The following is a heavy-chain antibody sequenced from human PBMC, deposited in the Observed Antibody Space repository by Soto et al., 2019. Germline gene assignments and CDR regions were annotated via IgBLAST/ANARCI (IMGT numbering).Heavy chain of an antibody. Sequence: VASVKVSCKASGYTFTSYDINWVRQAAGQGLEWMGWMNPNSGNTGYAQRFQGRVTMTRNTSISTAYMELSRLRSEDTAVYYCARATSGSYYHYWFDPWGQGTLVTVSS. CDR2: MNPNSGNT. CDR1: GYTFTSYD. CDR3: ARATSGSYYHYWFDP. V-gene: IGHV1-8*01. J-gene: IGHJ5*02. D-gene: IGHD1-26*01.